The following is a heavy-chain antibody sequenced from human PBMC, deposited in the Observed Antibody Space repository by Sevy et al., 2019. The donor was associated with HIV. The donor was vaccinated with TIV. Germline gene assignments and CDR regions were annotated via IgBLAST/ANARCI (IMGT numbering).Heavy chain of an antibody. CDR2: IYYSGGT. CDR3: ASKRGYSSGPFDY. V-gene: IGHV4-30-4*01. CDR1: GGSVSSSDYY. Sequence: SETLSLTCTVSGGSVSSSDYYWSWISQPPGKGLQWVGYIYYSGGTYYNPFLNSRVSMSVDTSKNQFSLKLSSVTAADTAVYYCASKRGYSSGPFDYWGQGTLVTVSS. J-gene: IGHJ4*02. D-gene: IGHD5-18*01.